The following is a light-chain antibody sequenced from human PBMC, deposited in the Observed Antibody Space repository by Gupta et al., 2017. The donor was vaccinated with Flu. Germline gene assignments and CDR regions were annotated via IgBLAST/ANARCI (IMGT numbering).Light chain of an antibody. J-gene: IGLJ3*02. CDR1: SSDVGGYNY. Sequence: QSALTQPRSVSGSPGRSVTISCTGTSSDVGGYNYVSWYQQHPGKAPKVMIYDVTKRPSGVPDRFSGSKSGNTASLTISGLQAEDEADYYCCSFAGRYTWVFGGGTKVTVL. V-gene: IGLV2-11*01. CDR3: CSFAGRYTWV. CDR2: DVT.